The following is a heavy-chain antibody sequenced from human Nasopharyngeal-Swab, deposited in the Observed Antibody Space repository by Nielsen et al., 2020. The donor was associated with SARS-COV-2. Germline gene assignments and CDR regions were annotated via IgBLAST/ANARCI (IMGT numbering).Heavy chain of an antibody. J-gene: IGHJ6*02. D-gene: IGHD5-24*01. CDR3: AKDIGDGYNAGEYYYYYGMDV. CDR2: ISNSGSTI. CDR1: GFTFSDYY. Sequence: GESLKISCAASGFTFSDYYMTWIRQAPGKGLEWVSCISNSGSTIYYADSVKGRFTISRDNAKNSLFLQMNSLRAEDTALYYCAKDIGDGYNAGEYYYYYGMDVWGQGTTVTVSS. V-gene: IGHV3-11*01.